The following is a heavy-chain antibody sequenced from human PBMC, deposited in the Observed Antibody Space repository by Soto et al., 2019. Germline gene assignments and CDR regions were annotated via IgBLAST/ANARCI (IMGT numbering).Heavy chain of an antibody. V-gene: IGHV3-33*01. CDR1: GFTFSSYG. CDR3: ARESGPGWFDP. CDR2: IWYDGSNK. J-gene: IGHJ5*02. Sequence: QVQLVESGGGVVQPGRSLRLSCAASGFTFSSYGMHWVRQAPGKGLEWVAVIWYDGSNKYYADSVKGRFTISRDNSKNTLYLQMNSLRAEDTAVYYCARESGPGWFDPWGQGPLVTVSS. D-gene: IGHD6-25*01.